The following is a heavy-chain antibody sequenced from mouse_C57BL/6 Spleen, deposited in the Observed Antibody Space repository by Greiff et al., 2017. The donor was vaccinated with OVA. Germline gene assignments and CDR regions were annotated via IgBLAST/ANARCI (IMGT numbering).Heavy chain of an antibody. D-gene: IGHD1-1*01. CDR2: INPINGGT. V-gene: IGHV1-53*01. Sequence: VQLQQPGTELVKPGASVKLSCKASGYTFTSYWMHWVKQRPGQGLEWIGNINPINGGTTYNETFKSKATLTVDKSSSTAYMQLSSLTSEDSAVYYCAGWYDGSSYWYFDVWGTGTTVTVSS. CDR1: GYTFTSYW. CDR3: AGWYDGSSYWYFDV. J-gene: IGHJ1*03.